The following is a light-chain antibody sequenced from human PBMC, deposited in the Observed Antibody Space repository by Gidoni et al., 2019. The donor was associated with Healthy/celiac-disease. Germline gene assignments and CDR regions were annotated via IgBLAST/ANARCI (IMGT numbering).Light chain of an antibody. CDR2: AAS. CDR3: QQSYSTPRYS. CDR1: QSISSY. V-gene: IGKV1-39*01. J-gene: IGKJ2*03. Sequence: DIQMPQSPSSLSASVGDRVTITCRASQSISSYLNWYQQKPGKAPKHLIYAASSLQSGVPSRFSGSGSGTDFTLTISSLQPEDFATYYCQQSYSTPRYSFGQGTKLEIK.